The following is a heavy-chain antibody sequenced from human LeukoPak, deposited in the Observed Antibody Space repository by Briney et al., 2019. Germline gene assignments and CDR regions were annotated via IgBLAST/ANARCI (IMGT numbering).Heavy chain of an antibody. J-gene: IGHJ4*02. CDR2: IYYSGNT. Sequence: SETLSLTCFVSGGSISGYYWSWIRQSPGKGREWIGYIYYSGNTNYNPSLKSRVTISVDMSKNQFSLNLRSVTAADTAVYYCARDIAAAGGYWGQGTLVTVSS. V-gene: IGHV4-59*08. CDR1: GGSISGYY. D-gene: IGHD6-13*01. CDR3: ARDIAAAGGY.